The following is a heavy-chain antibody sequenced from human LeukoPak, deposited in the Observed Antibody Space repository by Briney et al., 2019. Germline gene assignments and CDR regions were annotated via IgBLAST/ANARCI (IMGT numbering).Heavy chain of an antibody. Sequence: SETLSLTCTVSGYSINTGSYWAWIRQPPGQGLEYIASIYHSGSAYYNPSLRSRVTILVDTSKNQFSLKLSSATAADTAVYYCARGWGYFDY. CDR1: GYSINTGSY. CDR2: IYHSGSA. J-gene: IGHJ4*01. V-gene: IGHV4-38-2*02. CDR3: ARGWGYFDY. D-gene: IGHD6-19*01.